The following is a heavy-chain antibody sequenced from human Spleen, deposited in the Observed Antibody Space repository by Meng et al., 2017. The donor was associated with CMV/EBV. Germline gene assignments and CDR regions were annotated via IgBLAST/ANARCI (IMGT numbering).Heavy chain of an antibody. CDR2: IRYDGSKK. CDR3: AREEYSGYTPPNYFDY. D-gene: IGHD5-12*01. J-gene: IGHJ4*02. Sequence: GGSLRLSCAASEFTFRSYGMHWVRQAPGKGLEWVAFIRYDGSKKYHADSVKGRFTISRDNSKNTLYLQMNRLRGEDTAFYYCAREEYSGYTPPNYFDYWGQGTLVTVSS. V-gene: IGHV3-30*02. CDR1: EFTFRSYG.